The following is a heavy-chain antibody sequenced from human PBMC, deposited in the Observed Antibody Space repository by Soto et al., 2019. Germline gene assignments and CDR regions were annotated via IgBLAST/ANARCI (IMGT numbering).Heavy chain of an antibody. CDR3: VSWVSAHFDC. CDR1: GFAFGDRP. D-gene: IGHD2-8*01. J-gene: IGHJ4*02. Sequence: GGSLRLSCAASGFAFGDRPMPWVRQAPGKALEWVSTINENGANTHYPGSVKGRFTSSRDNSQNTVDLQMNSLRADDTALYDCVSWVSAHFDCWGRGTLVTVSS. V-gene: IGHV3-23*01. CDR2: INENGANT.